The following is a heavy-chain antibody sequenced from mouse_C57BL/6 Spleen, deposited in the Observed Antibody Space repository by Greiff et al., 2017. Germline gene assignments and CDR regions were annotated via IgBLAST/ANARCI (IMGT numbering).Heavy chain of an antibody. CDR2: INPSNGGT. D-gene: IGHD2-4*01. J-gene: IGHJ3*01. CDR3: ARSPIYYDYDWFAY. CDR1: GYTFTSYW. V-gene: IGHV1-53*01. Sequence: QVQLQQPGTELVKPGASVKLSCKASGYTFTSYWMHWVKQRPGQGLEWIGNINPSNGGTNYNEKFKSKATLTVDKSSSTAYMQLSSLTSEDAAVYYCARSPIYYDYDWFAYWGQGTLVNVSA.